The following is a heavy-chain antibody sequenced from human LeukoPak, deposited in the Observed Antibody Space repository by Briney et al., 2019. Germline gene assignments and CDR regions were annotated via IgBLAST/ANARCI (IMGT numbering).Heavy chain of an antibody. D-gene: IGHD3-3*01. V-gene: IGHV3-48*01. Sequence: GGSLRLSCAASGFTFSGYGMHGVRKAPGKGLEGVSYISSSSSTIYYADSVKGRFTISRDNAKNSLYLQMNSLRAEDTAVYYCARGPGPSITIFGVVIYWGQGTLVTVSS. CDR1: GFTFSGYG. J-gene: IGHJ4*02. CDR2: ISSSSSTI. CDR3: ARGPGPSITIFGVVIY.